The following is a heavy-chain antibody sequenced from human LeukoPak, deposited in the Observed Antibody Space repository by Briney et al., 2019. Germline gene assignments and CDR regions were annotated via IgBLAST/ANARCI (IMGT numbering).Heavy chain of an antibody. CDR3: AKDLKGLSYYGSGSYCRWFDP. CDR2: SNNDGSRA. J-gene: IGHJ5*02. V-gene: IGHV3-74*01. CDR1: GFSFSSYW. D-gene: IGHD3-10*01. Sequence: GGPLRLSCAASGFSFSSYWLHWVRQAPGKGLVWVSYSNNDGSRATYAESVKGRFTISRDSAKNTLYLQMNSLRAEDSAVYYCAKDLKGLSYYGSGSYCRWFDPWGQGTLVTVSS.